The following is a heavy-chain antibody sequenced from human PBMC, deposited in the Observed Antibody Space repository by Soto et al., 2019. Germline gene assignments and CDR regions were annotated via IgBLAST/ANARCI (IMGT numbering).Heavy chain of an antibody. J-gene: IGHJ5*02. D-gene: IGHD3-3*01. CDR1: GYTFTSYA. V-gene: IGHV1-3*01. CDR3: ARASGPGGKGLLEWLSWFDP. CDR2: INAVNGNT. Sequence: ASVKVYCKATGYTFTSYAMHWVRQAPGQRLEWMGWINAVNGNTKYSQKFQGRVTITRDTSASTAYMELSSLRSEDTAVYYCARASGPGGKGLLEWLSWFDPWGQGTLVTVSS.